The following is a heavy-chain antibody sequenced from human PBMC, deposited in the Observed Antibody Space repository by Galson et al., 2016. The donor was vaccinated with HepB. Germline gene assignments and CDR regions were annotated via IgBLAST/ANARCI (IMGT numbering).Heavy chain of an antibody. CDR1: GGSTGSNRYY. CDR2: IYYDGRT. V-gene: IGHV4-39*01. CDR3: VRLIHCSSVSCNGY. D-gene: IGHD2-2*01. Sequence: LSLTCTVSGGSTGSNRYYWGWIRQPPGKGLEWIGTIYYDGRTHYNSSLMNRVTMSVDTSKNQFSVKLSSVTAADTAVYYCVRLIHCSSVSCNGYWGQGTLVTVSS. J-gene: IGHJ4*02.